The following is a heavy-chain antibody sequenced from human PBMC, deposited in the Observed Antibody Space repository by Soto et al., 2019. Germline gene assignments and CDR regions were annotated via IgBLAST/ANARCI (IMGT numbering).Heavy chain of an antibody. CDR2: IIPIFGTA. Sequence: QVQLVQSGAEVKKPGSSVKVSCKASGGTFSSYAISWVRQAPGQGLEWMGGIIPIFGTANYAQKFQGRVTITADESTSTAYMELSSLRSADTAVYYCASAPGGYYDSSGYRTRFDYWGQGTLVTVSS. D-gene: IGHD3-22*01. V-gene: IGHV1-69*01. CDR1: GGTFSSYA. CDR3: ASAPGGYYDSSGYRTRFDY. J-gene: IGHJ4*02.